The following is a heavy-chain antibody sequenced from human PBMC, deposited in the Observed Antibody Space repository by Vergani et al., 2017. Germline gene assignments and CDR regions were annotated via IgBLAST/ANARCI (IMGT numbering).Heavy chain of an antibody. CDR1: GFTFSSYE. D-gene: IGHD6-19*01. V-gene: IGHV3-48*03. CDR3: ARGYSSGCYFDY. J-gene: IGHJ4*02. CDR2: ISSSGSTI. Sequence: EVQLVESGGGLVQPGGSLRLSCAASGFTFSSYEMNWVRQAPGKGVEWVSYISSSGSTIYYADSVKGRFTISRDNAKTSLDLQMNSLRAEDTAVYYCARGYSSGCYFDYWGQGTLVTVSS.